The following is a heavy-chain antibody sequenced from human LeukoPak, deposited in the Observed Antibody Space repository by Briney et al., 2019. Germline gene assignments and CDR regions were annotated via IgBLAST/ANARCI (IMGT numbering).Heavy chain of an antibody. J-gene: IGHJ4*02. V-gene: IGHV3-23*01. CDR3: AKWGDYDILTGYYVSDF. D-gene: IGHD3-9*01. Sequence: GASLRLTCAASGFIFRNYAMSWVRQAPGKGLEWVSAITGSGDTTYYADSVKGRFTISRDNSKNTLYVEMNTLRAEDTAVYYCAKWGDYDILTGYYVSDFWGQGTLVTVSS. CDR1: GFIFRNYA. CDR2: ITGSGDTT.